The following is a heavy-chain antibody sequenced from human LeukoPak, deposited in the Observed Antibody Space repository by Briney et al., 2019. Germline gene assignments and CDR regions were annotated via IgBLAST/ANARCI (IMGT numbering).Heavy chain of an antibody. D-gene: IGHD2-2*01. J-gene: IGHJ5*02. CDR2: IYHSGTT. CDR3: ARNPLRLGYCSSTSCRNWFDP. V-gene: IGHV4-38-2*01. Sequence: PSETLSLTCAVSGYSMSSGSYWGWIRQPPGKGLEWVANIYHSGTTYYNPSLKSRVTLSVDTPKNQFSLRLGSVTAADTAVYYCARNPLRLGYCSSTSCRNWFDPWGQGTLVTVSS. CDR1: GYSMSSGSY.